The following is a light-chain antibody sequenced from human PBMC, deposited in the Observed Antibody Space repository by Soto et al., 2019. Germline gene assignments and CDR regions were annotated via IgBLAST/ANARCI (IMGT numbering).Light chain of an antibody. V-gene: IGKV3-15*01. CDR3: QQYNNWPPLYT. CDR1: QSVSSN. Sequence: EIVMTQSPATLSVSPGERATLSCRASQSVSSNLAWYQQKPGQAPRLLTYGASTRATGIPARFSGSGSGTEFTLTISSLQSEDFAVYYCQQYNNWPPLYTFGQGTKV. J-gene: IGKJ2*01. CDR2: GAS.